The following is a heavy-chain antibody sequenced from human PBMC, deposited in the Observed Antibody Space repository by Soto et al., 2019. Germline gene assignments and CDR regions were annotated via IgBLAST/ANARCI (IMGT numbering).Heavy chain of an antibody. J-gene: IGHJ5*02. D-gene: IGHD2-2*01. CDR3: ARVVPGAEAWFGP. CDR2: ISLYSDGT. CDR1: GYTFSNYG. V-gene: IGHV1-18*01. Sequence: ASVKVSCKTSGYTFSNYGITWVRQAPGQPLEWLGWISLYSDGTNYAQKFQGRVSMTTDTSTTTAYMELRSLRSGDTAVYYCARVVPGAEAWFGPWGQGTLVTVSS.